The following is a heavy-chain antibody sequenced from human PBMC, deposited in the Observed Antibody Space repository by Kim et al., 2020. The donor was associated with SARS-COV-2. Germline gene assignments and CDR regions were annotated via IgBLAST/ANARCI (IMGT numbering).Heavy chain of an antibody. CDR2: IYYSGST. V-gene: IGHV4-31*03. Sequence: SETLSLTCTVSGGSISSGGYYWSWIRQHPGKGLEWIGYIYYSGSTYYNPSLKSRVTISVDTSKNQFSLKLSSVTAADTAVYYCARVLGAITIFGVVIVNWFDPWGQGTLFTVSS. CDR3: ARVLGAITIFGVVIVNWFDP. J-gene: IGHJ5*02. CDR1: GGSISSGGYY. D-gene: IGHD3-3*01.